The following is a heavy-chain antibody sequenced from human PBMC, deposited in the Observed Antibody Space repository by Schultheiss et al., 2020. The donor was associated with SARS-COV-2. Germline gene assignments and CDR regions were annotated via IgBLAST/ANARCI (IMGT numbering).Heavy chain of an antibody. CDR1: GASITSGRYY. Sequence: SETLSLTCTVSGASITSGRYYWNWIRQHPGKGLEWIGYIYYTGRTYYNPSLKSRVTISVDTSKIQFSLKLTSVTAADTAVYYCARGGYVPVDYWGQGTLVTVSS. D-gene: IGHD5-18*01. V-gene: IGHV4-31*03. J-gene: IGHJ4*02. CDR3: ARGGYVPVDY. CDR2: IYYTGRT.